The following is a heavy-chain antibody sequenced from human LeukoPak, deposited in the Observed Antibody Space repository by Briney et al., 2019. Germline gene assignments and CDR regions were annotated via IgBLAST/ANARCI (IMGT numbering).Heavy chain of an antibody. V-gene: IGHV5-51*01. CDR3: ARRAYTSSYTAGY. Sequence: GESLKISCKVSGYMFTSYWIGWVRQMPGKGLEWMGIIYPGDSDTRYSPSFEGQVTISADKSISTAYQQWSSLKASDTAMYYCARRAYTSSYTAGYWGQGTLVTVSS. D-gene: IGHD6-6*01. CDR1: GYMFTSYW. J-gene: IGHJ4*02. CDR2: IYPGDSDT.